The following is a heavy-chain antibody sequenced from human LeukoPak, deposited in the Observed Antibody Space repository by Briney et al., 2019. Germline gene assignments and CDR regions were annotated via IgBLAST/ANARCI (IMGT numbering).Heavy chain of an antibody. CDR1: GGTFSSYT. CDR3: ARGGSTTTMTTDFDY. Sequence: SCKASGGTFSSYTMHWVRQAPGKGLEWVSCISTSSSYIYYADSVKGRFTISRDNAKNSLYLQMNSLRAEDTAVYYCARGGSTTTMTTDFDYWGQGTLVTVSS. J-gene: IGHJ4*02. D-gene: IGHD4-17*01. CDR2: ISTSSSYI. V-gene: IGHV3-21*01.